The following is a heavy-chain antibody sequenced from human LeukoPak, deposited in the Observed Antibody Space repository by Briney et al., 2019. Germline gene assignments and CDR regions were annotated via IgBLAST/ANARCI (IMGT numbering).Heavy chain of an antibody. CDR3: ARAGRGYQPFDY. V-gene: IGHV1-18*01. J-gene: IGHJ4*02. CDR1: GYTFTSYG. D-gene: IGHD2-2*01. CDR2: ISAYNGNT. Sequence: ASVKVSCKASGYTFTSYGISWVRQAPGQGLEWMGWISAYNGNTNYAQKLQGRVTMTTDTSTSTAYMELSSLRSEDTAVYYCARAGRGYQPFDYWGQGTLVTVSS.